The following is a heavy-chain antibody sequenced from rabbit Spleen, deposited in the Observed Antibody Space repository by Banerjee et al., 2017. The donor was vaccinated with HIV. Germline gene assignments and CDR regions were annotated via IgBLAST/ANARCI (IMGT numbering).Heavy chain of an antibody. CDR2: IVPIFAVT. CDR3: VREAGYGGYGDANL. D-gene: IGHD6-1*01. V-gene: IGHV1S7*01. J-gene: IGHJ4*01. Sequence: QLVESGGGLVQPGGSLKLSCKASKFDFSVYYRSWVRQAPGKGREGMEYIVPIFAVTYYANWVNGRLTIYSHNAQNTLYLQLNSLTAADTATYFCVREAGYGGYGDANLWGQGTLVTVS. CDR1: KFDFSVYY.